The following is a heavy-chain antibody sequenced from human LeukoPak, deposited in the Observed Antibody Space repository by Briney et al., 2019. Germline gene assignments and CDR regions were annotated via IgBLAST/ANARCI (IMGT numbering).Heavy chain of an antibody. J-gene: IGHJ4*02. Sequence: PSETLSLTCTVSGGSISSYYWSWIRQPPGNGLEWIGYIYYSGNTNYNPSLKSRVTISVDTSKNQFSLNLSSVTAADTAVYYCAREGRGAAAGMDYWGQGSLVTVSS. CDR2: IYYSGNT. CDR1: GGSISSYY. V-gene: IGHV4-59*01. CDR3: AREGRGAAAGMDY. D-gene: IGHD6-13*01.